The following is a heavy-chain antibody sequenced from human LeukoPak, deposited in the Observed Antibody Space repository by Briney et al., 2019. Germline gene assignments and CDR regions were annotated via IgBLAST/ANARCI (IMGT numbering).Heavy chain of an antibody. D-gene: IGHD3-22*01. Sequence: PGGSLRLSCAASGFTFRSYAMSWVRQAPGRGLEWVSTISASGGSTYYADSVKGRFTISRDNSRNTLYVQMNSLRAEDTAVYYCATYSLISSGERYFDYWGQGTLVTVSS. CDR2: ISASGGST. V-gene: IGHV3-23*01. CDR1: GFTFRSYA. CDR3: ATYSLISSGERYFDY. J-gene: IGHJ4*02.